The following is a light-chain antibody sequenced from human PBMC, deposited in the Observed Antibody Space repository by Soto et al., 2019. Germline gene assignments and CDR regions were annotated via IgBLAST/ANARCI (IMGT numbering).Light chain of an antibody. V-gene: IGLV2-14*01. CDR1: SDEIGDYSY. Sequence: QSALTQPASVSGSPGQSITISCTGTSDEIGDYSYVSWYQQHPGKAPKLILYEVNNRPSGISNRFSGSKSGNTASLTISGLQAEDESDYYCSSYTSGATPSVVFGGGTNLTVL. CDR3: SSYTSGATPSVV. CDR2: EVN. J-gene: IGLJ2*01.